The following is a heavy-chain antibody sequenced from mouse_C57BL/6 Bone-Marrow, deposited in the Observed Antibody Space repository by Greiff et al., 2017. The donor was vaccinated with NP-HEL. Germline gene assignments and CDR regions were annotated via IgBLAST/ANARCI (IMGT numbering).Heavy chain of an antibody. CDR1: GYTFTSYG. Sequence: QVTLKVSGAELARPGASVKLSCKASGYTFTSYGISWVKQRTGQGLEWIGEIYPRSGNTYYNEKFKGKATLTADKSSSTAYMELRSLTSEDSAVYFCARCDYGSSYLAYWGQGTLVTVSA. V-gene: IGHV1-81*01. J-gene: IGHJ3*01. D-gene: IGHD1-1*01. CDR2: IYPRSGNT. CDR3: ARCDYGSSYLAY.